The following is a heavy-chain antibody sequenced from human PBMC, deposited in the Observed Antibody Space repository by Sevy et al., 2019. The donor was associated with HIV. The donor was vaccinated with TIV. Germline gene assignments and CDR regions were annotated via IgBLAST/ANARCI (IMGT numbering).Heavy chain of an antibody. J-gene: IGHJ4*02. Sequence: GGSLRLSCAASGFTFSDYYMSWIRQAPGKGLEWVAYISSSSSYTNYADSVKGGFTISRDNAKDSVYLQMNSLRTEDTAVYYCARDEGGNYDSSGYIQNWGQGTLVTVSS. D-gene: IGHD3-22*01. CDR1: GFTFSDYY. V-gene: IGHV3-11*06. CDR3: ARDEGGNYDSSGYIQN. CDR2: ISSSSSYT.